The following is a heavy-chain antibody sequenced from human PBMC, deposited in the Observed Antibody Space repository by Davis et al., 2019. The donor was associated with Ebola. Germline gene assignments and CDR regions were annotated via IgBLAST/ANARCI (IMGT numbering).Heavy chain of an antibody. D-gene: IGHD3-22*01. Sequence: SETLSLTCTVSGYSISSGYYWGWIRQPPGKGLEWIGSIYHSGSTYYNPSLKSRVTISVDTSKNQFSLKLSSVTAADTAVYYCARFITKIDYWGQGTLVTVSS. V-gene: IGHV4-38-2*02. CDR2: IYHSGST. CDR1: GYSISSGYY. CDR3: ARFITKIDY. J-gene: IGHJ4*02.